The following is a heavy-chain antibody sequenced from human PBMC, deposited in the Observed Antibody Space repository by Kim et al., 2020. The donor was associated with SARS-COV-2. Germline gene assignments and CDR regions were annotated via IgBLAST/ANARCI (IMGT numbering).Heavy chain of an antibody. D-gene: IGHD2-15*01. J-gene: IGHJ6*03. V-gene: IGHV1-18*03. Sequence: ASVKVSCKASGYSFTSYGISWARQAPGQGLEWMGWISIFNGYTHYAQKFQDRVTMTMEIFTSTAYMEVTTLTSDDMAIYYCARRVADSQFFYMDVWGRGT. CDR1: GYSFTSYG. CDR2: ISIFNGYT. CDR3: ARRVADSQFFYMDV.